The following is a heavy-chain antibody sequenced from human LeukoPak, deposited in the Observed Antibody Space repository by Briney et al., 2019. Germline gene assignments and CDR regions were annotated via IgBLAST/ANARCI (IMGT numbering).Heavy chain of an antibody. J-gene: IGHJ6*02. CDR2: IYTSGST. CDR1: GGSISSYY. Sequence: PSEILSLTCTVSGGSISSYYWSWIRQPAGKGLEWIGRIYTSGSTNYNPSLKSRVTMSVDTSKNQFSLKLSSVTAADTAVYYCARTTASSYDYVPTPTYGMDVWGQGTTVTVSS. CDR3: ARTTASSYDYVPTPTYGMDV. D-gene: IGHD3-16*01. V-gene: IGHV4-4*07.